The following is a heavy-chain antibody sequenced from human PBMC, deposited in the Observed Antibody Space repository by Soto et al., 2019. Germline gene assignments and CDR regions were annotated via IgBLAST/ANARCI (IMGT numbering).Heavy chain of an antibody. D-gene: IGHD3-10*01. Sequence: PSETLSLTCAVSGGSMSRGGQSWSWIRQPPGKGLEWLGFIYYTGSTYYNPSLKSQVTLSVDRSKNQFSLNLTSVTAADTAMYFCAREPTGPSHRWDVWGQGTTVTVSS. CDR2: IYYTGST. V-gene: IGHV4-30-2*01. CDR1: GGSMSRGGQS. J-gene: IGHJ6*02. CDR3: AREPTGPSHRWDV.